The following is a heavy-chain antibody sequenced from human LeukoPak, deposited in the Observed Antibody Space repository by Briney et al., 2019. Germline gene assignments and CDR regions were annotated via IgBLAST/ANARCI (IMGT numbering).Heavy chain of an antibody. J-gene: IGHJ2*01. CDR1: GFTFSSYW. V-gene: IGHV3-7*01. Sequence: PGGSLRLSCAASGFTFSSYWMSWVRQAPGKGLEWVANIKKDGSEEYYVDSVKGRFTISRDNAKTSLYLQMNSLRAEDTAVYYCARAAYSSTWYPRYFDLWGRGTLVTVSS. CDR3: ARAAYSSTWYPRYFDL. D-gene: IGHD6-13*01. CDR2: IKKDGSEE.